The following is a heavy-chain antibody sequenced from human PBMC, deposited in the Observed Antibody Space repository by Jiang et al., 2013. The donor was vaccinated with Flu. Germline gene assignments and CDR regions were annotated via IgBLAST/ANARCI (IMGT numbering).Heavy chain of an antibody. CDR2: IIPIFGTA. V-gene: IGHV1-69*01. CDR3: ARGEAGYCSSTSCYFNGYYYYMDV. D-gene: IGHD2-2*01. CDR1: GGTFSSYA. Sequence: SGAEVKKPGSSVKVSCKASGGTFSSYAISWVRQAPGQGLEWMGGIIPIFGTANYAQKFQGRVTITADESTSTAYMELSSLRSEDTAVYYCARGEAGYCSSTSCYFNGYYYYMDVWGKGTTVTVSS. J-gene: IGHJ6*03.